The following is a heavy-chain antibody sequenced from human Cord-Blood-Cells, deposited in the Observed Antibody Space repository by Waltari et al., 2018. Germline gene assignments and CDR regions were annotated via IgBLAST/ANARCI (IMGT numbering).Heavy chain of an antibody. J-gene: IGHJ5*02. Sequence: QVQLQESGPGLVKPSETLSLTCTVSGGSISSSYWSWIRQPPGKGLEWIGYIYYSGSTNYNPSLKSRVTISVDTSKNQFSLKLSSVTAADTAVYYCARGGDYWFDPWGQGTLVTVSS. CDR2: IYYSGST. D-gene: IGHD4-17*01. CDR3: ARGGDYWFDP. V-gene: IGHV4-59*08. CDR1: GGSISSSY.